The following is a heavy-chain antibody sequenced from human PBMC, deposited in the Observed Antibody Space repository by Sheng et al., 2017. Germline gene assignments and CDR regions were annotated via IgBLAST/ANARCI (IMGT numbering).Heavy chain of an antibody. CDR1: GFTFSSYA. D-gene: IGHD4-17*01. Sequence: QVQLVESGGGVVQPGRSLRLSCAASGFTFSSYAMHWVRQAPGKGLEWVAVISYDGSNKYYADSVKGRFTISRDNSKNTLYLQMNSLRAEDTAVYYCARDGPTTYPDYGDYDFDLRYWGQGTLVTVSS. J-gene: IGHJ4*02. CDR2: ISYDGSNK. CDR3: ARDGPTTYPDYGDYDFDLRY. V-gene: IGHV3-30*04.